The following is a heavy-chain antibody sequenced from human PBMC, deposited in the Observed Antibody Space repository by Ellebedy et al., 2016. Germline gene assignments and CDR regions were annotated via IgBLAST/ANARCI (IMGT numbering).Heavy chain of an antibody. V-gene: IGHV3-23*01. CDR3: SKGKAPSGYLSHEY. CDR2: ISDTGTNT. CDR1: GFTFSIYA. D-gene: IGHD6-13*01. J-gene: IGHJ4*02. Sequence: GESLKISCTASGFTFSIYAMSWVRRAPGKGLERVSAISDTGTNTYYADSVRGRFTISRDNSKNTVYLHIKSLRAEDTAVYYCSKGKAPSGYLSHEYWGQGTLVTVSS.